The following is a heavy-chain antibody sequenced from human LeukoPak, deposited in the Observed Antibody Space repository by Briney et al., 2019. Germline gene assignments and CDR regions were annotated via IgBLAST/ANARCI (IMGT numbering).Heavy chain of an antibody. CDR3: ATQDSSHY. V-gene: IGHV4-39*01. J-gene: IGHJ4*02. Sequence: SETLSLTCTVSSDSVSSTNYYWGWIRQPPGGGLEWIASIRYSESAYYSPSLKSRATISVDTSKNQFSLRLRSLTATDTAVYYCATQDSSHYWGQGTLVTVSS. CDR1: SDSVSSTNYY. CDR2: IRYSESA. D-gene: IGHD3-22*01.